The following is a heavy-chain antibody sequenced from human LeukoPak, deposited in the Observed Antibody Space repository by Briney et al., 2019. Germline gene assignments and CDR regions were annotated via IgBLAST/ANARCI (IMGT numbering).Heavy chain of an antibody. J-gene: IGHJ6*02. CDR3: AREDLGSGSYYPYYYYGMDV. CDR1: GGSIISSSYY. Sequence: RTSQTLSLTCTVSGGSIISSSYYWGWIRQPPGRGLEWIGSVYYSGSTYYNPSLKSRVTISVDTSKNQFSLKLSSVTAADTAVYYCAREDLGSGSYYPYYYYGMDVWGQGTTVTVSS. CDR2: VYYSGST. D-gene: IGHD3-10*01. V-gene: IGHV4-39*07.